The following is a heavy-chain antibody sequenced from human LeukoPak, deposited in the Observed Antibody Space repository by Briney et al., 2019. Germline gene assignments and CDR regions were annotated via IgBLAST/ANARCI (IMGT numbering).Heavy chain of an antibody. CDR1: GFTFSSYA. CDR2: ISGSGGST. CDR3: AKTSGSITMIVVVDPWYFDL. Sequence: PGGSLRLSCAASGFTFSSYAMSWVRQAPGKGLEWVSAISGSGGSTYYADSVKGRFTISRDNSKNTLYLQMNSLRAEDTAVYYCAKTSGSITMIVVVDPWYFDLWGRGTLVTVSS. D-gene: IGHD3-22*01. V-gene: IGHV3-23*01. J-gene: IGHJ2*01.